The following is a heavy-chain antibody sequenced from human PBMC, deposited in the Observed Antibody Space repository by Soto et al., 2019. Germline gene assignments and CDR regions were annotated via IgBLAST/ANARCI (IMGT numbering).Heavy chain of an antibody. J-gene: IGHJ6*02. CDR3: ERVGLLYGMDV. CDR1: GVTFSGYA. D-gene: IGHD5-18*01. V-gene: IGHV1-69*06. Sequence: SVEVSCKAAGVTFSGYAISWVRQAPGQGLEWMGGIIPIFGTANYGQKFQGRVTITADKSTSTAYMELSSLRSEDTAVYYCERVGLLYGMDVWGQGTTVTVSS. CDR2: IIPIFGTA.